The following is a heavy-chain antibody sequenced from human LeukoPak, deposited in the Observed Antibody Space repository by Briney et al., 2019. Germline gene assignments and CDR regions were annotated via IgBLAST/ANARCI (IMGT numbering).Heavy chain of an antibody. D-gene: IGHD3-22*01. J-gene: IGHJ4*02. Sequence: PGGSLRLSCAASGFTFSSYAMSWVRQAPGKGLEWVSAISGSGGSTYYADSVKGRFTISRDNSKNTLYLQMNSLRAEDTAVYYCAKDPITMIVVALYYFDYWGQGTLVTVSS. V-gene: IGHV3-23*01. CDR3: AKDPITMIVVALYYFDY. CDR1: GFTFSSYA. CDR2: ISGSGGST.